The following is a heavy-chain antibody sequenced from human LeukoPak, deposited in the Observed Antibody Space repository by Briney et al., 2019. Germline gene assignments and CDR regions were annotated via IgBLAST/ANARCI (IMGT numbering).Heavy chain of an antibody. D-gene: IGHD6-19*01. V-gene: IGHV3-48*03. CDR1: GFTFSSYE. CDR2: ISSSGGTR. J-gene: IGHJ6*03. CDR3: AKDVGFRERNGYSSGWNYYYYYYMDV. Sequence: PGGSLRLSCAASGFTFSSYEMNWVRQAPGKGLEWVSYISSSGGTRYYADSVKGRFTISRDNAKNSLYLQMNSLRAEDTALYYCAKDVGFRERNGYSSGWNYYYYYYMDVWGKGTTVTISS.